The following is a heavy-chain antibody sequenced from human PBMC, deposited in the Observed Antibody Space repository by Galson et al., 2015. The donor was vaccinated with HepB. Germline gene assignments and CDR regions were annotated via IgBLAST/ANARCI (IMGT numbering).Heavy chain of an antibody. V-gene: IGHV4-59*01. J-gene: IGHJ6*02. CDR3: ARSGSGRPNTGYYYYGMDV. Sequence: SETLSLTCTVSGGSISSYYWSWIRQPPGKGLEWIGYIYYSGSTNYNPSLKSRVTISVDTSKNQFSLKLSSVTAADTAVYYCARSGSGRPNTGYYYYGMDVWGQGTTVTVS. D-gene: IGHD3-10*01. CDR1: GGSISSYY. CDR2: IYYSGST.